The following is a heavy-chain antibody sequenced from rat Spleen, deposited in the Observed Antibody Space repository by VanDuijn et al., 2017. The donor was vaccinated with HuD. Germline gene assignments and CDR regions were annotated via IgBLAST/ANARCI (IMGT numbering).Heavy chain of an antibody. CDR2: VSPTGGST. V-gene: IGHV5-19*01. CDR1: GFTFSNYG. D-gene: IGHD2-7*01. J-gene: IGHJ3*01. Sequence: EVQLVESGGGLVQPGRSLKLSCAASGFTFSNYGMHWIRQAPTKGLEWVASVSPTGGSTYYRDSVKGRFTFSRDNAKSTLYLKMDSLRYEDTATYYGTAHGNRISRFAYWGQGTLVTVSS. CDR3: TAHGNRISRFAY.